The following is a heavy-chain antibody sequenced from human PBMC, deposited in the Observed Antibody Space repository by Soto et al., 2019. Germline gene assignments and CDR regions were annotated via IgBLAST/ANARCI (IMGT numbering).Heavy chain of an antibody. CDR1: CVSISSSSYY. Sequence: SETLSLTCTVSCVSISSSSYYWGWIRQPPGKGLEWIGSIYYSGSTYYNPSLKSRVTISVDTSKNQFSLKLSSVTAADTAVYYCACIFSGGYGYGFYYYGMDVWGQGTTVTVSS. D-gene: IGHD5-18*01. CDR2: IYYSGST. V-gene: IGHV4-39*01. CDR3: ACIFSGGYGYGFYYYGMDV. J-gene: IGHJ6*02.